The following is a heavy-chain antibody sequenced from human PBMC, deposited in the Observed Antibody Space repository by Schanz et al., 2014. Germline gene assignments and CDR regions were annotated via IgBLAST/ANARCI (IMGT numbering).Heavy chain of an antibody. V-gene: IGHV1-69*02. J-gene: IGHJ3*02. D-gene: IGHD2-2*01. Sequence: QVQLVQSGAEVKKPGSSMKVSCKASGGTFSTYPINWLRQAPGQGLEWMGRIIPILGIATYAQKFQGRLTITADKSTSTAYMELSSLRYEDTALYYCARGTMPGTFDIWGQGTMVTVSS. CDR3: ARGTMPGTFDI. CDR1: GGTFSTYP. CDR2: IIPILGIA.